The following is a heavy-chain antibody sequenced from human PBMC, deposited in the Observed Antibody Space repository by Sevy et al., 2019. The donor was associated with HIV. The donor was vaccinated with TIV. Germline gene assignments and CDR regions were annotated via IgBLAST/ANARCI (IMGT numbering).Heavy chain of an antibody. Sequence: GGSLRLSCAASGFTFSSYSMSWVRQAPGKGLEWVSSISSSSNYIYYADSVKGRFTISRDNAKNSLYLQMNSLRAEDTAVYYCARDPRNYYGSGGDYWGQGTLVTVSS. CDR1: GFTFSSYS. J-gene: IGHJ4*02. CDR3: ARDPRNYYGSGGDY. V-gene: IGHV3-21*01. D-gene: IGHD3-10*01. CDR2: ISSSSNYI.